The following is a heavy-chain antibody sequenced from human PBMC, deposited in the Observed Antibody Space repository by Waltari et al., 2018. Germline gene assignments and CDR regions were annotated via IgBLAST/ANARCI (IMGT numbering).Heavy chain of an antibody. Sequence: EVDLVESGGGVVQPGGSLRLSCAASGFMFDEYTMHWVRQAPGEGLEWVALIILDCGRTSYADSVKGRFTISRDNKKKSLYLQMNSLTSQDSALYYCSKDLGGSYQLHSFHIWGQGTMVTVSS. CDR3: SKDLGGSYQLHSFHI. CDR1: GFMFDEYT. J-gene: IGHJ3*02. CDR2: IILDCGRT. D-gene: IGHD1-1*01. V-gene: IGHV3-43*01.